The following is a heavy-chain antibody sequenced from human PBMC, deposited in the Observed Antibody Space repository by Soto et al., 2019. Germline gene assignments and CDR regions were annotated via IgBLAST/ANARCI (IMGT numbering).Heavy chain of an antibody. V-gene: IGHV1-18*01. CDR2: ISAYNGNT. CDR3: ARDGQGGVYLGEYY. Sequence: QVQLEQSGAEVKKPGASVKVSCKASGYTFTSYGISWGRQAPGQGLEWMGWISAYNGNTNYAQKFQDRVTMTTDTSTSTAYMELRSLRSDDTAVYYCARDGQGGVYLGEYYWGQGTLVTVSS. J-gene: IGHJ4*02. D-gene: IGHD3-10*01. CDR1: GYTFTSYG.